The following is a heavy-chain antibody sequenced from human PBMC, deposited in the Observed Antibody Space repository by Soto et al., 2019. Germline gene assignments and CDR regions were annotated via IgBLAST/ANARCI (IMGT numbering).Heavy chain of an antibody. CDR2: ISSSGSTI. D-gene: IGHD6-13*01. J-gene: IGHJ3*02. V-gene: IGHV3-48*03. CDR1: GFTFSSYE. Sequence: GGSLRLSCAASGFTFSSYEMNWVRQAPGKGLEWVSYISSSGSTIYYADSVKGRFTISRDNAKNSLYLQMNSLRAEDTAVYYCARDSPIAAAGYALDIWGEGTMVTVSS. CDR3: ARDSPIAAAGYALDI.